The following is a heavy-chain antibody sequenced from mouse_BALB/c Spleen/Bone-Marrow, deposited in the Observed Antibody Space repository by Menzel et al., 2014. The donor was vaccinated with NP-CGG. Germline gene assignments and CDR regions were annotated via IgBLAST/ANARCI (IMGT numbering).Heavy chain of an antibody. CDR1: GYAFSSCW. V-gene: IGHV1-80*01. CDR3: ARGGISVDY. Sequence: VMLVESGAELVRPGSSVKISCKASGYAFSSCWMNWVKQRPGQGLERIGQIYPGDSDTDYNGKFKGKATLTADKSSNTAYMQLTSLTSEDSAVYFCARGGISVDYWGQGTTLTVSS. J-gene: IGHJ2*01. CDR2: IYPGDSDT.